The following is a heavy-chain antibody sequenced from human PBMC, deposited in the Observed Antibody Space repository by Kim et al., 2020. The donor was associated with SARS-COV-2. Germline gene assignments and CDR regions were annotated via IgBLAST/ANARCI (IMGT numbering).Heavy chain of an antibody. J-gene: IGHJ6*02. CDR1: GFTFSSYA. CDR3: AKSRGFGELYGTYYYYYGMDV. Sequence: GGSLRLSCAASGFTFSSYAMSWVRQAPGKGLEWVSAISGSGGSTYYADSVKGRFTISRDNSKNTLYLQMNSLRAEDTAVYYCAKSRGFGELYGTYYYYYGMDVWGQGTTVTVSS. D-gene: IGHD3-10*01. V-gene: IGHV3-23*01. CDR2: ISGSGGST.